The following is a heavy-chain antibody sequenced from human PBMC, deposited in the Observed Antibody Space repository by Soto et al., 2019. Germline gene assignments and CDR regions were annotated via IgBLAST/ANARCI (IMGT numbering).Heavy chain of an antibody. V-gene: IGHV3-33*01. CDR2: IWYDGSNK. CDR3: ARDGGPYSSGWYGYYYYGMDV. D-gene: IGHD6-19*01. Sequence: QVQLVESGGGVVQPGRSLRLSCAASGFTFSSYGMHWVRQAPGKGLEWVAVIWYDGSNKYYADSVKGRFTISRDNSKNTLYLQMNSLRAEDTAVYYCARDGGPYSSGWYGYYYYGMDVWGQGTTVTVSS. CDR1: GFTFSSYG. J-gene: IGHJ6*02.